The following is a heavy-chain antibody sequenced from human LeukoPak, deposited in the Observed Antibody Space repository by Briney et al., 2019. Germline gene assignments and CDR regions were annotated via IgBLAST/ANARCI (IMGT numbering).Heavy chain of an antibody. Sequence: GGSLRLSCAASGFTFSSYWMHWVRQAPGKGLVWVSRINIDGSSTSYADSVKGRFTISRYNAKNTLYLQMNSRRAEDTAVYYCARDPGYSSSWTDLFDPWGQGTLVTVSS. D-gene: IGHD6-13*01. CDR1: GFTFSSYW. CDR2: INIDGSST. J-gene: IGHJ5*02. V-gene: IGHV3-74*01. CDR3: ARDPGYSSSWTDLFDP.